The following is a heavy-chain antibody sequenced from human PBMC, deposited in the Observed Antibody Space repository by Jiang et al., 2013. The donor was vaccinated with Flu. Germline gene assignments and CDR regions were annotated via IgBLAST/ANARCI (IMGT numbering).Heavy chain of an antibody. CDR2: IYYSGST. CDR3: ARPSPEGWYYFDY. J-gene: IGHJ4*02. V-gene: IGHV4-39*01. Sequence: LLKPSETLSLTCTVSGGSISSSSYYWGWIRQPPGKGLEWIGSIYYSGSTYYNPSLKSRVTISVDTSKNQFSLKLSSVTAADTAVYYCARPSPEGWYYFDYWGQGTLVTVSS. CDR1: GGSISSSSYY. D-gene: IGHD2-15*01.